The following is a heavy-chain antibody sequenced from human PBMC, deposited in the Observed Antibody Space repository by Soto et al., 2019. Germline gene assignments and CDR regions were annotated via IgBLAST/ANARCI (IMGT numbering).Heavy chain of an antibody. V-gene: IGHV3-30*18. CDR3: AKSLIAVAAYYYYAMDV. CDR2: ISYDGNNK. CDR1: GFTFSNYG. D-gene: IGHD6-19*01. J-gene: IGHJ6*02. Sequence: QVQLVESGGGVVQPGRSLRLSCAASGFTFSNYGMHWVRQAPGKGLEWVAVISYDGNNKYSADSVKGRFTISRDNSRNTLYLQLNSLRAEDTAVYYCAKSLIAVAAYYYYAMDVWGQGTTVTVSS.